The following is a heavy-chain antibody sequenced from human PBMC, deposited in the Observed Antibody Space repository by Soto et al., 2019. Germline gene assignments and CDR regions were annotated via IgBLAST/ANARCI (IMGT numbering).Heavy chain of an antibody. CDR3: AKDIAVADLGGAFDY. D-gene: IGHD6-19*01. V-gene: IGHV3-30*18. CDR2: ISYDGSNK. J-gene: IGHJ4*02. Sequence: LRLSCAASGFTFSSYGMHWVRQAPGKGLEWVAVISYDGSNKYYADSVKGRFTISRDNSKNTLYLQMNSLRAEDTAVYYCAKDIAVADLGGAFDYWGQGTLVTVSS. CDR1: GFTFSSYG.